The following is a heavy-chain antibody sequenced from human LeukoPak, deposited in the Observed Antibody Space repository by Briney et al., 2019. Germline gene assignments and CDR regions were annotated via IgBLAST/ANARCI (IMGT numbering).Heavy chain of an antibody. Sequence: ASVKVSCKASGYTFTGYYMHWVRQAPGQGLEWMGWIDPNSGGTNYAQKFQGRVTMTRDTSISTAYMELSRLRSDDTAVHYSARGRTITGTTGYWGQGTLVTVSS. V-gene: IGHV1-2*02. D-gene: IGHD1-7*01. CDR1: GYTFTGYY. CDR2: IDPNSGGT. CDR3: ARGRTITGTTGY. J-gene: IGHJ4*02.